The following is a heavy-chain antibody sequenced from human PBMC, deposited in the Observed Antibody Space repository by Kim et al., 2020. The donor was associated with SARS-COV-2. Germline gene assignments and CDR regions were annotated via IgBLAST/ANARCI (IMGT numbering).Heavy chain of an antibody. V-gene: IGHV1-69*13. Sequence: SVKVSCKASGGTFSSYAISWVRQAPGQGLEWMGGIIPIFGTANYAQKFQGRVTITADESTSTAYMELSSLRSEDTAVYYCAFRQQQLVRRDYYYYYGMDVWGQGTTVTVSS. J-gene: IGHJ6*02. CDR3: AFRQQQLVRRDYYYYYGMDV. CDR1: GGTFSSYA. CDR2: IIPIFGTA. D-gene: IGHD6-13*01.